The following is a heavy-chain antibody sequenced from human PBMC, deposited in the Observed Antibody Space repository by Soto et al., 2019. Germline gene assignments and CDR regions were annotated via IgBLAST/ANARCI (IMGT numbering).Heavy chain of an antibody. CDR1: GYSFTSYW. CDR2: IEPRDSFT. D-gene: IGHD6-13*01. Sequence: LGESLKISCKGSGYSFTSYWIGWVRQMPGKGLEWMGRIEPRDSFTNYSPSFQGHVTMSVDKSISTAYLQWSSLKASDPAMYYCAIWASSWSQYWGQGTLVTVSS. V-gene: IGHV5-10-1*01. J-gene: IGHJ4*02. CDR3: AIWASSWSQY.